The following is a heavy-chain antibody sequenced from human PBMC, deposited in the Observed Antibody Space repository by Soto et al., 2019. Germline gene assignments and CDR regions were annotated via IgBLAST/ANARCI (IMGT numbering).Heavy chain of an antibody. J-gene: IGHJ6*03. D-gene: IGHD2-15*01. V-gene: IGHV4-59*08. CDR3: ARHHHCIGGSCYYYSYYMDF. CDR2: IYYSGST. Sequence: SETLSLTCAVYGGSFSGYYWSWIRQPPGKGLEWIGYIYYSGSTNYNPSLKSRVTISVDTSKNQFSLKLSSVTAADTAVYYCARHHHCIGGSCYYYSYYMDFWGKGTTVTVSS. CDR1: GGSFSGYY.